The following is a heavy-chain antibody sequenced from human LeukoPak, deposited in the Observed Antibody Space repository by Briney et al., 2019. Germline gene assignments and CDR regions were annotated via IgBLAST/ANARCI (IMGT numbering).Heavy chain of an antibody. Sequence: SETLTVTCTVSGGSFSTYYWSWIRQPPGKGLEWIGYIYYSGSTDYNPSLKSRVTMSLDTSKNQFSLKLSSVTAADTAVYYCARAVISFGAAVAKGFDCWGQGTQVTVSS. D-gene: IGHD3-16*01. CDR3: ARAVISFGAAVAKGFDC. CDR2: IYYSGST. J-gene: IGHJ4*02. CDR1: GGSFSTYY. V-gene: IGHV4-59*01.